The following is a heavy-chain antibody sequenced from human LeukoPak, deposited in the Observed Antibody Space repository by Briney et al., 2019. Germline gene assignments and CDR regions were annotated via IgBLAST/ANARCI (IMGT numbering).Heavy chain of an antibody. CDR1: GGTFSSYA. V-gene: IGHV1-69*05. D-gene: IGHD3-3*01. CDR2: IIPIFGTA. J-gene: IGHJ6*03. Sequence: GASVKVSCKASGGTFSSYAISWVRQAPGQGLEWMGGIIPIFGTANYAQKFQGRVTITTNESTSTAYIELSSLRSEDTAVYYCARVNYDFWSGYYGRGYMDVWGKGTTVTVSS. CDR3: ARVNYDFWSGYYGRGYMDV.